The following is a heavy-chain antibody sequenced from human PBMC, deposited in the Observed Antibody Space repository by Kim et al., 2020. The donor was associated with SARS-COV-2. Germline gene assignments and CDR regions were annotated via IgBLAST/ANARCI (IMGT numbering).Heavy chain of an antibody. V-gene: IGHV3-23*01. CDR2: ISGSTCCT. CDR3: AKIMCELTTGYYYYGMD. J-gene: IGHJ6*01. D-gene: IGHD1-26*01. Sequence: GGSLRLSCAASGFTFSSYAMGWVRQAPGKGLEWVSAISGSTCCTYSADSVKARFTISRDNSQNTLYLQMNSLRTEDTAVYDCAKIMCELTTGYYYYGMD. CDR1: GFTFSSYA.